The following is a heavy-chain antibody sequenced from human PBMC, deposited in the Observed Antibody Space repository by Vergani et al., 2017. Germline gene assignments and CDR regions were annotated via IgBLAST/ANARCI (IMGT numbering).Heavy chain of an antibody. Sequence: QLQLQESGPGLVKPSETLSLTCTVSGGSISSSSYYWGWIRQPPGKGLEWIGSIYYSGSTYYNPSLKSRVTISVDTSKNQFSLKLSSVTAADTAVYYCSRCRGYDFLSGYVLDYWGQGTLVTVSS. V-gene: IGHV4-39*07. CDR2: IYYSGST. J-gene: IGHJ4*02. D-gene: IGHD3-3*01. CDR3: SRCRGYDFLSGYVLDY. CDR1: GGSISSSSYY.